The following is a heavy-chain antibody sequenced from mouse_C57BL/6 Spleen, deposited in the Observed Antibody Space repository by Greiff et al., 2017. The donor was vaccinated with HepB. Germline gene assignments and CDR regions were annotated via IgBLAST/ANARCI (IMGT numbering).Heavy chain of an antibody. Sequence: VQLQQPGTELVKPGASVKLSCKASGYTFTSYWMHWVKQRPGQGLEWIGNINPSNGGTNYNEKVKSKATLTVDKSSSTAYMQLSSLTSEDSAVYYCARDGTTVVEGAWFAYWGQGTLVTVSA. CDR3: ARDGTTVVEGAWFAY. CDR2: INPSNGGT. CDR1: GYTFTSYW. J-gene: IGHJ3*01. D-gene: IGHD1-1*01. V-gene: IGHV1-53*01.